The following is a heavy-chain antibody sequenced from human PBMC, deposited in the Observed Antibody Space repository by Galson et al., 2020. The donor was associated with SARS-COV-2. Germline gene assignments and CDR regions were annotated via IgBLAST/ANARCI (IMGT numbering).Heavy chain of an antibody. CDR1: GFTFSSYG. J-gene: IGHJ3*02. D-gene: IGHD2-21*02. CDR3: AKPSRAYCGGDCYQAYAFDI. CDR2: ISYDGSNK. Sequence: GGSLRLSCAASGFTFSSYGMHWVRQAPGKGLEWVAVISYDGSNKYYADSVKGRFTISRDNSKNTLYLQMNSLRAEDTAVYYCAKPSRAYCGGDCYQAYAFDIWGQGTMVTVSS. V-gene: IGHV3-30*18.